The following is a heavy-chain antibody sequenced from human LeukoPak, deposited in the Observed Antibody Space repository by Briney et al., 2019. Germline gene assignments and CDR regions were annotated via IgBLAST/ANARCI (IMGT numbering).Heavy chain of an antibody. CDR1: GYTFTSYA. Sequence: GASVKVSCKASGYTFTSYAMHWVRQAPGQGLEWMGWISAYNGNTNYAQKLQGRVTMTTDTSTSTAYMELRSLRSDDTAVYYCARGTMVPGVTYYYYGMDVWGKGTTVTVSS. V-gene: IGHV1-18*01. J-gene: IGHJ6*04. CDR3: ARGTMVPGVTYYYYGMDV. D-gene: IGHD3-10*01. CDR2: ISAYNGNT.